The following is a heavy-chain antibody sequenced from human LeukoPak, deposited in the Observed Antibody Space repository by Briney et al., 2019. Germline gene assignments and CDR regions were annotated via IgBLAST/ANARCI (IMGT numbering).Heavy chain of an antibody. Sequence: ASVKVSCKASGYTFTNHYMVWVRQAPGQGLEWMGIINPSSGTTNYAQKFQGRVTMTRDMSTSTVYMELSSLRSEDTAVYYCARGPHKRTYDRDNWFDPWGQGTLVTVSS. D-gene: IGHD3-3*01. J-gene: IGHJ5*02. CDR3: ARGPHKRTYDRDNWFDP. V-gene: IGHV1-46*01. CDR1: GYTFTNHY. CDR2: INPSSGTT.